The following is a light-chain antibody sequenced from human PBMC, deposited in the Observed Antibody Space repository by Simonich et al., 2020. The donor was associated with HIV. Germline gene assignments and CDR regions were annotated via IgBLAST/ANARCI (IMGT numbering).Light chain of an antibody. J-gene: IGKJ2*01. CDR1: QSVRHNY. CDR3: QQSSNWPL. V-gene: IGKV3-11*01. Sequence: EIVLTQSPGTLSLSPGESATLSCRTSQSVRHNYLTWYQQKPGQAPRLLIYDASNRATGIPARFSGSGSGTDFTLTISSLEPEDFAVYYCQQSSNWPLFGQGTKLEIK. CDR2: DAS.